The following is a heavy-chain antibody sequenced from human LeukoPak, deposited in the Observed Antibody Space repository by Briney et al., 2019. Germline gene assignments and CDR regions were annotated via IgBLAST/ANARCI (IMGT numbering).Heavy chain of an antibody. CDR2: IHYDGARS. V-gene: IGHV3-30*02. D-gene: IGHD3-10*01. J-gene: IGHJ4*02. Sequence: GGSLRLSCAASGFTFSGYGMLWVRQAPDKGLEWVAFIHYDGARSYYADSVKGRFTISRDNSRNTLYLQMNSLRPEDTAVYYCAKAIWVAATSSWFCLDYWGQGTLVTVSS. CDR3: AKAIWVAATSSWFCLDY. CDR1: GFTFSGYG.